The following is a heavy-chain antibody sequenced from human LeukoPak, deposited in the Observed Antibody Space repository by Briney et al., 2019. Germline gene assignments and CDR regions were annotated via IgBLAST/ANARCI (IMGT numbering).Heavy chain of an antibody. CDR3: ARGRSSYDFDH. D-gene: IGHD5-12*01. J-gene: IGHJ5*02. V-gene: IGHV1-8*03. CDR2: MNPNSANT. Sequence: EWIGCMNPNSANTGYAQKFQGRGTITRNTYIRTAYMELSSLRSEDTAVYYCARGRSSYDFDHWGQGTLVTVSS.